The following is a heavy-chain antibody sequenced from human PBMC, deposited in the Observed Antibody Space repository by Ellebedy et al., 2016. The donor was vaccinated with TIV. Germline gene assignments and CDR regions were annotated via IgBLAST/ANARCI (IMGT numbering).Heavy chain of an antibody. CDR3: ARAASSPYYDILYFDY. J-gene: IGHJ4*02. V-gene: IGHV3-7*01. Sequence: GGSLRLXXAASGFTFSSYSMNWVRQAPGKGLEWVANIKEDGSDKYYVDSVKGRFTISRDNSKNTLYLQMNSLRAEDTAVYYCARAASSPYYDILYFDYWGQGTLVTVSS. CDR2: IKEDGSDK. D-gene: IGHD3-22*01. CDR1: GFTFSSYS.